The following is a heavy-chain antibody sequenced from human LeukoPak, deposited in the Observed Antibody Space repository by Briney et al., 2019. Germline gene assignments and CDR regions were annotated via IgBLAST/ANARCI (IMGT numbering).Heavy chain of an antibody. J-gene: IGHJ4*02. D-gene: IGHD5-24*01. CDR3: ARAKNKNMATVIDY. Sequence: PGGSLRLSCAASGLTFSDYALHWVRQTPGKGLEWLTLISYDGRSKYYADSVRGRFAVSRDNSKNTLDLQMNAVRPEDTAVYYCARAKNKNMATVIDYWGQGTLVTVSS. V-gene: IGHV3-30*09. CDR2: ISYDGRSK. CDR1: GLTFSDYA.